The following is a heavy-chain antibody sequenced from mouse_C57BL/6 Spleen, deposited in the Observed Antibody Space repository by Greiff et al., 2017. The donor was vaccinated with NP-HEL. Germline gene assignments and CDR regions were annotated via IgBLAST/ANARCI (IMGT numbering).Heavy chain of an antibody. D-gene: IGHD2-2*01. CDR1: GYTFTSYW. V-gene: IGHV1-55*01. Sequence: QVQLQQPGAELVKPGASVKMSCKASGYTFTSYWITWVKQRPGQGLEWIGDIYPGSGSTNYNEKFKSKATLTVDTSSSTAYMQLSSLTSEDSAVYYCARETMVTGYFDVWGTGTTVTVSS. CDR3: ARETMVTGYFDV. J-gene: IGHJ1*03. CDR2: IYPGSGST.